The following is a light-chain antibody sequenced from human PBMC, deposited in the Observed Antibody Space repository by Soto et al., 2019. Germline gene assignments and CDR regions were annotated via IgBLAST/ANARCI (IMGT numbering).Light chain of an antibody. J-gene: IGKJ1*01. CDR1: QSIGNY. CDR3: QHYESAGT. V-gene: IGKV3-11*01. CDR2: GAS. Sequence: EVVLTQSPATLSLSPWEGATLSCRASQSIGNYLAWYQQKPGQAPRLLLYGASTRATGIPDRFSGSGSGTDFTLSCSRIEYADFAVYYGQHYESAGTSGRGTKVDIK.